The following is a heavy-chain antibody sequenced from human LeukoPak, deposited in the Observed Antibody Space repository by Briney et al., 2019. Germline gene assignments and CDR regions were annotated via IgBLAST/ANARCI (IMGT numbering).Heavy chain of an antibody. D-gene: IGHD1-26*01. CDR3: ARIPLAYSGAYYFDY. Sequence: SETLSLTCTVSGGSISSYYWSWIRQPPGKGLEWIGNIYTSGNTNYNPSLKSRVAISVDTSKNQFFLNLSSVSAADTAVYYCARIPLAYSGAYYFDYWGQGTLVTVSP. CDR1: GGSISSYY. CDR2: IYTSGNT. J-gene: IGHJ4*02. V-gene: IGHV4-4*09.